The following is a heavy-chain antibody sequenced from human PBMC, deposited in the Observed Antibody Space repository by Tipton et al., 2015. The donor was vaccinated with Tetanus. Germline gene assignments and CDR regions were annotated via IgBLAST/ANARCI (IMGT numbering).Heavy chain of an antibody. CDR1: GDSISGYY. CDR3: ARETPGAGHFDY. D-gene: IGHD1-14*01. J-gene: IGHJ4*02. Sequence: TLSLTCTVSGDSISGYYWNWIRQPPGKGLEWIGYFYYSGSTNYNPSLKSAVTMSVDTAKNHFSLTVNSATAADTAVYYCARETPGAGHFDYWGQGTPVTVSS. CDR2: FYYSGST. V-gene: IGHV4-59*01.